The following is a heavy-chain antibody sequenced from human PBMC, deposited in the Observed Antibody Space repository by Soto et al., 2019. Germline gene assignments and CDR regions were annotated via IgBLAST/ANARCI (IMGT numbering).Heavy chain of an antibody. CDR2: IIPIFGTA. Sequence: GASVKVSCKASGGTFSSYAISWVRQAPGQGLEWMGGIIPIFGTANYAQKFQGRVTITADKSTSTAYMELSSLRSEDTAVYYCAREGGGSYYDILTGYYKGGMDVWGQGTTVTVSS. CDR3: AREGGGSYYDILTGYYKGGMDV. D-gene: IGHD3-9*01. CDR1: GGTFSSYA. V-gene: IGHV1-69*06. J-gene: IGHJ6*02.